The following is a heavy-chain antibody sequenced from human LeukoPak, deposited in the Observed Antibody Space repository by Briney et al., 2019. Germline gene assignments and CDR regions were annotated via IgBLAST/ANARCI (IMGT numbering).Heavy chain of an antibody. CDR1: GGSISSSSYY. CDR2: IYYSGST. CDR3: ARSTDRPLGYYGMDV. V-gene: IGHV4-39*07. J-gene: IGHJ6*02. D-gene: IGHD1-14*01. Sequence: SETLSLTCTVSGGSISSSSYYWGWIRQPPGKGLEWIGSIYYSGSTNYNPSLKSRVTISVDTSKNQFSLKLSSVTAADTAVYYCARSTDRPLGYYGMDVWGQGTTVTVSS.